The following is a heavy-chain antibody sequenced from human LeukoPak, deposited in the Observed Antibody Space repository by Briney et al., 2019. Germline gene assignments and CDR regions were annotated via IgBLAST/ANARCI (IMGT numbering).Heavy chain of an antibody. CDR1: GGSFSGYY. V-gene: IGHV4-34*01. CDR2: INHSGST. Sequence: SETLSLTCAVHGGSFSGYYWSWIRQPPGKGLEWIGEINHSGSTNYNPSLKSRVTISVDTSKNQFSLKLSSVTAADTAVHYCVSNGHGLELLHYYYYYMDVWGKGTTVTVSS. CDR3: VSNGHGLELLHYYYYYMDV. D-gene: IGHD1-26*01. J-gene: IGHJ6*03.